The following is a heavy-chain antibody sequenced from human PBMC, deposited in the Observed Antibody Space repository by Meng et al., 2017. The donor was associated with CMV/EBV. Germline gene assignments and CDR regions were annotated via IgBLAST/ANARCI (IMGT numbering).Heavy chain of an antibody. D-gene: IGHD6-19*01. CDR1: GFTSSDYY. V-gene: IGHV3-11*01. J-gene: IGHJ6*02. Sequence: GGSLRLSCAASGFTSSDYYMSWIRQAPGKGLEWVTYISSSGSTIYYADSVKGRFTISRDNAKNSLYLQMNSLRAEDTAVYYCTRDRAGAAGSTAYYGMDVWGQGTTVTVSS. CDR2: ISSSGSTI. CDR3: TRDRAGAAGSTAYYGMDV.